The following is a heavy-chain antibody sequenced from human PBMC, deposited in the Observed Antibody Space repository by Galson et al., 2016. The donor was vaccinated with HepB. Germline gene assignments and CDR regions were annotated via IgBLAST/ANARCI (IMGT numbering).Heavy chain of an antibody. V-gene: IGHV4-31*03. Sequence: LSLTCTVSGGSIRSGGIYWSWIRQHPGKGLEWIGYTYYSGNTFYNPSLKSRLTISVDTSKNQFSLKLSSVTAAATAVYYCARRGRSAFDIWGQGTMVTVSS. CDR3: ARRGRSAFDI. D-gene: IGHD3-10*01. CDR1: GGSIRSGGIY. J-gene: IGHJ3*02. CDR2: TYYSGNT.